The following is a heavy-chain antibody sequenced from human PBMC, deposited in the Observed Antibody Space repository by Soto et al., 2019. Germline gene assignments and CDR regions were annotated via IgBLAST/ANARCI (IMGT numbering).Heavy chain of an antibody. V-gene: IGHV2-70*11. D-gene: IGHD4-4*01. CDR1: GFPLSTSGMC. Sequence: SGPTLVNPTQTLALTCTFSGFPLSTSGMCVSWIRQPPGKALEWLARIDWDDDKYYSTSLKTRLTISKDTSKNQVVLTMTNMDPVDTATYYCARTLTVTTDYYYMDVWGKGTTVTVSS. CDR2: IDWDDDK. CDR3: ARTLTVTTDYYYMDV. J-gene: IGHJ6*03.